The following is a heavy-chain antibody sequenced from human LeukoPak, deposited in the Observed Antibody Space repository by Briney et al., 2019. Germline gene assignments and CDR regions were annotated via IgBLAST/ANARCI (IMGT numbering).Heavy chain of an antibody. V-gene: IGHV4-39*01. J-gene: IGHJ2*01. CDR3: ARPHLAERSGWYFDL. D-gene: IGHD3-10*01. Sequence: SETLSLTCTVSGGSISKSSYYWGWVRQPPGKGLEWIGSIYYSGNTYSNPYLKSRVTISVDTSKNQFSLKLRSVTATDMDFCYGARPHLAERSGWYFDLWGRGTLVTVSS. CDR2: IYYSGNT. CDR1: GGSISKSSYY.